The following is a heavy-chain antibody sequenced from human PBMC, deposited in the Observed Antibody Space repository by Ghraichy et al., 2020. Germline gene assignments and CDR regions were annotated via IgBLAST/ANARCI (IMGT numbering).Heavy chain of an antibody. CDR3: ARNLNVERAKFVGCYFDY. D-gene: IGHD5-24*01. J-gene: IGHJ4*02. Sequence: GGSLRLSCGASGFTFSDYWMSWVRQAPGKGLEWVASIKEHGFENFHVDSVKGRFTISRDNAQNSLYLQMNGLRAEDTAMYYCARNLNVERAKFVGCYFDYWGQGILVTVAS. CDR1: GFTFSDYW. CDR2: IKEHGFEN. V-gene: IGHV3-7*03.